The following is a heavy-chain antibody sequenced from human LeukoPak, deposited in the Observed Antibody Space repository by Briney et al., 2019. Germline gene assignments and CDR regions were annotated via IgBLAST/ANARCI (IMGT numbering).Heavy chain of an antibody. D-gene: IGHD5-12*01. CDR2: ISGSGGST. J-gene: IGHJ4*02. CDR1: GFTFSSYS. CDR3: AKSDSGYGNFDY. Sequence: GGSLTLSCAASGFTFSSYSMNWVRQAPGKGLEWVSAISGSGGSTYYADSVKGRFTISRDNSKNTLYLQMNSLRAEDTAVYYCAKSDSGYGNFDYWGQGTLVTVSS. V-gene: IGHV3-23*01.